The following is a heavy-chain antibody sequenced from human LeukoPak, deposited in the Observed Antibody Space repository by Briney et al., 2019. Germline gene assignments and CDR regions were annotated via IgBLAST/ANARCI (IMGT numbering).Heavy chain of an antibody. J-gene: IGHJ5*02. D-gene: IGHD3-10*01. CDR1: GYTFTSYT. V-gene: IGHV1-3*03. CDR2: INTGNGNT. CDR3: ARGAKFRSYGSGTYYTSLPFDP. Sequence: AAVKVSCKASGYTFTSYTMHWVRQAPGQRLEWMGRINTGNGNTKYSQDFQGRVTITRDTSASTAYMELSSLRSEDMAVYYCARGAKFRSYGSGTYYTSLPFDPWGQGTLVTVSS.